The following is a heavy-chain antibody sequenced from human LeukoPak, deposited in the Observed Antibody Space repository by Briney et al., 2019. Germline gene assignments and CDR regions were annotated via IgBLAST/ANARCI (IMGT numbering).Heavy chain of an antibody. J-gene: IGHJ4*02. CDR1: GFTFSSYA. V-gene: IGHV3-23*01. D-gene: IGHD3-22*01. CDR3: AKESSSGYYFSNSDY. CDR2: ISGSGGST. Sequence: GGSLRLSCAASGFTFSSYAMSWVRQAPGKGREWVSAISGSGGSTYYADSVKGRFTISRDNSKNTLYLQMNSLRAEDTAVYYCAKESSSGYYFSNSDYWGQGTLVTVSS.